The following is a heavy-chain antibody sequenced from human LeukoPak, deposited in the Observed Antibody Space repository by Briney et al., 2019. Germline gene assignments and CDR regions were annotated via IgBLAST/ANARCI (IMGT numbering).Heavy chain of an antibody. J-gene: IGHJ4*02. V-gene: IGHV3-23*01. CDR2: ISGSGGST. Sequence: GGSLRLSCAASGFSFGSYAMSWVRQAPGKGLEWVSVISGSGGSTFYADSVKGRFTISRDNSKNTLFLQMNNLRAEDTAIYYCARADRGSSWYRPLDYWGQGTLVTVSS. CDR1: GFSFGSYA. CDR3: ARADRGSSWYRPLDY. D-gene: IGHD6-13*01.